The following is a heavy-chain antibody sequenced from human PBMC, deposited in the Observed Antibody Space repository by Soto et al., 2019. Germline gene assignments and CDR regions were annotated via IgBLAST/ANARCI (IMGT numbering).Heavy chain of an antibody. V-gene: IGHV1-69*06. Sequence: LVTVSCKGSADTFRRHEFSWVRPPPGQGLEWMGGIIPMFGTANYPQKFQGRVTITADTSTSTAYMELSSLRFEDTAFYYCAVIGYDLDYWGQGTLVTVSS. D-gene: IGHD5-12*01. J-gene: IGHJ4*02. CDR1: ADTFRRHE. CDR3: AVIGYDLDY. CDR2: IIPMFGTA.